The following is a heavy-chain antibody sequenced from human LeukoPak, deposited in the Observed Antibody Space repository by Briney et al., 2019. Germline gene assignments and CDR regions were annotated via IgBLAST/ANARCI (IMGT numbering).Heavy chain of an antibody. J-gene: IGHJ5*02. CDR2: IYASGST. D-gene: IGHD3-3*01. V-gene: IGHV4-4*07. CDR1: GGSISSYY. CDR3: ARDRYIFGAGKWFDP. Sequence: SETLSLTCTVSGGSISSYYWSWIRQPAGKGLEWIGRIYASGSTNYNPSLKSRVTMSVDTSKNQFSLKLSSVTAADTAVYYCARDRYIFGAGKWFDPWGQGTLVTVSS.